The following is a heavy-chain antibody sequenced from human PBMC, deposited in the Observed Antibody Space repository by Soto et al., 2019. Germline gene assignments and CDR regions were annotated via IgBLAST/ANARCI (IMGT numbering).Heavy chain of an antibody. Sequence: SETLSLTCAVYGGSFSGYYWSWIRQPQGKGLEWIGEISHSGSTNYNPSLKSRVTVSVYTSKNQFSLTLSSVTAADTAVYYCARAGTGYSSGWYYWGQGTLVTVSS. D-gene: IGHD6-19*01. V-gene: IGHV4-34*01. CDR3: ARAGTGYSSGWYY. J-gene: IGHJ4*02. CDR1: GGSFSGYY. CDR2: ISHSGST.